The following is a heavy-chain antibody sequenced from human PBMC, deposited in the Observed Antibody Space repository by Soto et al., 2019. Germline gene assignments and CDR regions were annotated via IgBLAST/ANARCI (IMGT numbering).Heavy chain of an antibody. J-gene: IGHJ4*02. D-gene: IGHD6-6*01. CDR2: ISYSGST. V-gene: IGHV4-59*01. CDR3: ARDPPYISSPGVFDQ. Sequence: SETLSLTCSLSGGSISNYYWSWLRQPPGKGLEWIGYISYSGSTGYNPSLKTRVTMSVDTSKNRFSLKLRSVTAADTAVYYCARDPPYISSPGVFDQWGQGTLVTVSS. CDR1: GGSISNYY.